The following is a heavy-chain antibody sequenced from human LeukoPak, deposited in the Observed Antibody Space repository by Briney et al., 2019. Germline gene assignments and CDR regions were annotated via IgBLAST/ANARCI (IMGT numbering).Heavy chain of an antibody. CDR3: ARDLTGYARYFDY. Sequence: GGSLRLSCAASGFTFSSYSMNWVRQAPGKGLEWVSYISSSSSTIYYADSVKGRFIISRDNAKNSLYLQMNSLRAEDTAVYYCARDLTGYARYFDYWGQGTLVTVSS. D-gene: IGHD3-9*01. CDR2: ISSSSSTI. CDR1: GFTFSSYS. V-gene: IGHV3-48*01. J-gene: IGHJ4*02.